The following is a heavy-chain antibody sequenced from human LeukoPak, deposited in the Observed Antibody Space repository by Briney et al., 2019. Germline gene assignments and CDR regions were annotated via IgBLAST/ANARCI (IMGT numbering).Heavy chain of an antibody. CDR1: GGSISGYY. CDR3: ARAGSSSWFGDWFDP. V-gene: IGHV4-59*01. CDR2: IYYSGST. J-gene: IGHJ5*02. D-gene: IGHD6-13*01. Sequence: SETLSLTCTVSGGSISGYYWNWIRQPPGKGLEWIGYIYYSGSTNYNSSLKSRVTISVNMSKNQVSLKLRSVTAADTAVYYCARAGSSSWFGDWFDPWGQGMLVTVSS.